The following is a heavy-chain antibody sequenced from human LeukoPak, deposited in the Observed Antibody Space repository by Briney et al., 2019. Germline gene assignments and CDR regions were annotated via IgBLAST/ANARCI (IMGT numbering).Heavy chain of an antibody. CDR3: ARSYYDSSGYYPGAFDI. V-gene: IGHV3-23*01. CDR1: GFTFNNYA. D-gene: IGHD3-22*01. Sequence: PGGSLRLSCTASGFTFNNYAMSWVRQAPGKGLEWVSGISGNGGSTHYADSVKGRFTISRDNSKNTLYLQMNSLRAEDTAVYYCARSYYDSSGYYPGAFDIWGQGTMVTVSS. J-gene: IGHJ3*02. CDR2: ISGNGGST.